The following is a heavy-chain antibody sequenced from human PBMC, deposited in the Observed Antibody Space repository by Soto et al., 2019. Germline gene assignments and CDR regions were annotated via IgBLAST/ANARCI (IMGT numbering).Heavy chain of an antibody. Sequence: SDTLSLTSTVSGVSISNSSYYWGSIRRPPGKALERIGTIYYSGIPYYNPSLKSRVTLSVDTSKNQFSLKLTSVTSAATAVYYCARHGSYWGSGTLVTVSS. CDR1: GVSISNSSYY. CDR2: IYYSGIP. CDR3: ARHGSY. J-gene: IGHJ4*02. V-gene: IGHV4-39*01.